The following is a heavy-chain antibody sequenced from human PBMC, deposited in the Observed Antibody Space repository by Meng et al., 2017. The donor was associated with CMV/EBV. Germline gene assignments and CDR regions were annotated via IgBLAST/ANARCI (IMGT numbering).Heavy chain of an antibody. J-gene: IGHJ4*02. CDR2: IYTSGST. Sequence: VQQEGSGPGLVKPSSHLSLPCTVSGGSISSYYWSWIRQPAGKGLEWIGRIYTSGSTNYNPSLKSRVTMSVDTSKNQFSLKLSSVTAADTAVYYCARGGLYYYDSSGHFDYWGQGTLVTVSS. D-gene: IGHD3-22*01. CDR1: GGSISSYY. CDR3: ARGGLYYYDSSGHFDY. V-gene: IGHV4-4*07.